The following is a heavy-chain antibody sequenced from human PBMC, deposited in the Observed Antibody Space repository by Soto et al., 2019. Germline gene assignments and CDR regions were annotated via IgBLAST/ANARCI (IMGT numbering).Heavy chain of an antibody. CDR2: ITWDGINI. Sequence: EVQLVESGGGVVQPGGSLRLSCTASGFTFGDYTMHWVRQAPGKGLEWVSLITWDGINIEYADSVRSRFTISRDNSKNSLYLQMNGLRHEDTAFYYCGKDGIAWHWGQGTLVTVSS. D-gene: IGHD2-15*01. J-gene: IGHJ4*02. V-gene: IGHV3-43*01. CDR1: GFTFGDYT. CDR3: GKDGIAWH.